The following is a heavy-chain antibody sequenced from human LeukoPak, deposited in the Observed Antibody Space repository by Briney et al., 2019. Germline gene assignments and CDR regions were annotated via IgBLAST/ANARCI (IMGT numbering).Heavy chain of an antibody. J-gene: IGHJ3*02. CDR3: ANDRRPGGSSWYRDDAFDI. V-gene: IGHV3-15*01. Sequence: PGGSLRLSCAASGFTFSNAWMSWVRQAPGKGLEWVGRIKSKTDGGTTDYAAPVKGRFTISRDDSKNTLYLQMNSLRAEDTAVYYCANDRRPGGSSWYRDDAFDIWGQGTMVTVSS. CDR2: IKSKTDGGTT. CDR1: GFTFSNAW. D-gene: IGHD6-13*01.